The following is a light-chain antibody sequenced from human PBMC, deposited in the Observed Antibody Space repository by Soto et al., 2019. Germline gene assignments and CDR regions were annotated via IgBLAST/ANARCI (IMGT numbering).Light chain of an antibody. J-gene: IGLJ3*02. CDR2: EDN. CDR3: QSYNSSIDWV. CDR1: SGSFASNY. V-gene: IGLV6-57*01. Sequence: NFMLTQPHSVSESPGKTVTISCTRSSGSFASNYVQWYQQRPGSSPTTVIYEDNQRPSGVPDRFSGSIDSSSNSASLTISGLETEDEADYYCQSYNSSIDWVFGGGTKLTVL.